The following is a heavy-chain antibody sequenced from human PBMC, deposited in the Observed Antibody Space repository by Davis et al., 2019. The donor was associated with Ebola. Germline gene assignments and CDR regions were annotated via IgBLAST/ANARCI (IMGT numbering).Heavy chain of an antibody. V-gene: IGHV4-34*01. D-gene: IGHD6-19*01. CDR1: CGSFRGYS. Sequence: SETLSLTCAVCCGSFRGYSWSWLRQPPGKGLEWIGEINHRGSTNYNPSLKSRVTISVDTSKNQFSLKLSSVTAADTAVYYCARREVGGIAVFDYWGQGTLVTVSS. CDR2: INHRGST. CDR3: ARREVGGIAVFDY. J-gene: IGHJ4*02.